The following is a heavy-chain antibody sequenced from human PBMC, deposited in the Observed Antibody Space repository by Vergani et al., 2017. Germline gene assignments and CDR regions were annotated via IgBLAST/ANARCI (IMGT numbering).Heavy chain of an antibody. CDR3: ARVGGLWFGELSGAFDP. J-gene: IGHJ5*02. D-gene: IGHD3-10*01. CDR2: IYYSGST. Sequence: QVQLQESGPGLVKPSETLSLTCTVSGGSISSYYWSWIRQPPGKGLEWIGYIYYSGSTNYNPSLKSRVTISVDTSKNQFSLKLSSVTAADTAVSYCARVGGLWFGELSGAFDPWGQGTLVTVSS. CDR1: GGSISSYY. V-gene: IGHV4-59*01.